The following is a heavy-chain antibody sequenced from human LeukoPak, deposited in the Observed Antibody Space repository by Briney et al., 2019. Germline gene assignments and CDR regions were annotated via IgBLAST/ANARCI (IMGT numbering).Heavy chain of an antibody. CDR3: ARDRVPLMITFGALDY. CDR1: GFTFSSYA. J-gene: IGHJ4*02. CDR2: ISYDGSNK. D-gene: IGHD3-16*01. Sequence: HPGRSLRLSCAASGFTFSSYAMHWVRQAPGKGLEWVAVISYDGSNKYYADSVKGRFTISRDNSKNTLYLQMNSLRAEDTAVYYCARDRVPLMITFGALDYWGQGTLVTVSS. V-gene: IGHV3-30-3*01.